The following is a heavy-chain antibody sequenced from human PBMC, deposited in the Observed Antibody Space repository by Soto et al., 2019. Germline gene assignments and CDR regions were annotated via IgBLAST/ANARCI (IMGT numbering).Heavy chain of an antibody. D-gene: IGHD6-6*01. CDR2: IYSGGST. CDR1: GFTVSSNY. J-gene: IGHJ5*02. CDR3: ARGREYSNWFGP. V-gene: IGHV3-53*01. Sequence: GGSLRLSCAASGFTVSSNYMSWVRQAPGKGLEWVSVIYSGGSTYYADSVKGRFTISRDNSKNTLYLQMNSLRAEDTAVYYCARGREYSNWFGPCGQVALVTVSS.